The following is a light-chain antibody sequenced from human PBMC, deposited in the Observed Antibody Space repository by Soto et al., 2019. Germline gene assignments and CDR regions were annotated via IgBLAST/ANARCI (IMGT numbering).Light chain of an antibody. V-gene: IGLV2-14*01. J-gene: IGLJ2*01. CDR2: DVS. Sequence: QSALTQPASVSGSPGQSITISCTGTSSDVGGYNYVSWYQQHPGKAPKLMIYDVSNRPSGVSNRFSGSKSGNTASLTISGLQAEDEDDYYCSSYTSSRPFVVFGGGTQLTVL. CDR3: SSYTSSRPFVV. CDR1: SSDVGGYNY.